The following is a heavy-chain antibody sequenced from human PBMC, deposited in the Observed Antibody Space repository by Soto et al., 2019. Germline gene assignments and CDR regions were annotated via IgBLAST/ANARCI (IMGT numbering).Heavy chain of an antibody. J-gene: IGHJ4*02. D-gene: IGHD3-10*01. Sequence: ASETLSLTCAVDGGSFSGYFWNWIRQPPGKGLEWIGYIYHSGSTYYNPSLKSRVTISVDRSKNQFSLKLSSVTAADTAVYYCARENNVLPGGYFDYWGQGTLVTVSS. CDR2: IYHSGST. CDR3: ARENNVLPGGYFDY. CDR1: GGSFSGYF. V-gene: IGHV4-34*01.